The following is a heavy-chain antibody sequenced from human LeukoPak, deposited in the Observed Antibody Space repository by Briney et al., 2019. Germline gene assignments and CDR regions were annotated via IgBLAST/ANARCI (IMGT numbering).Heavy chain of an antibody. CDR2: IYTSGST. D-gene: IGHD3-3*01. CDR1: GGSIISYY. V-gene: IGHV4-4*07. Sequence: SETLSLTCTVSGGSIISYYWSWIRQPAGKGLEWIGRIYTSGSTNYNPSLKSRVTMSVDTSKNQFSLKLSSVTAADTAVYYCAVLRFLEWLPDSPYFDLWGRGTLVTVSS. CDR3: AVLRFLEWLPDSPYFDL. J-gene: IGHJ2*01.